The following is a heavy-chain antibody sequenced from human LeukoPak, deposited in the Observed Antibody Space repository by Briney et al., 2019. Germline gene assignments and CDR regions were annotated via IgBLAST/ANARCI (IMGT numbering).Heavy chain of an antibody. Sequence: PSETLSLTCAVYGGSFSGYYWSWIRQLPGKGLEWIGEINHSGSTNYNPSLKSRVTISVDTSKNQFSLKLSSVTAADTAVYYCARLDYWGQGTLVTVSS. V-gene: IGHV4-34*01. CDR3: ARLDY. CDR2: INHSGST. CDR1: GGSFSGYY. J-gene: IGHJ4*02.